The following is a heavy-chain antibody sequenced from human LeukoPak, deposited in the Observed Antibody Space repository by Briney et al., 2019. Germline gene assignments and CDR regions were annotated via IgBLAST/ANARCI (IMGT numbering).Heavy chain of an antibody. D-gene: IGHD3-22*01. Sequence: GESLKISCEGSGYSFPSYWIGWVRQMPGKGLEWMGIIYPGDSDTKYSPSFQGQVTISADRSISTAYLQWNSLQASDTAMYFCARLSGFYDSTAGYIDYWGQGILVTASS. CDR2: IYPGDSDT. V-gene: IGHV5-51*01. CDR3: ARLSGFYDSTAGYIDY. CDR1: GYSFPSYW. J-gene: IGHJ4*02.